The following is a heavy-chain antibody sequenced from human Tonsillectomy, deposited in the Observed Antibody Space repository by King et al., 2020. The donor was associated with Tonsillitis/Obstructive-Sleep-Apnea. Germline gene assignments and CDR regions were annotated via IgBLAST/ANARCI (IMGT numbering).Heavy chain of an antibody. CDR3: ARTSEDRPAAIFVGYYFDY. CDR2: ISTYNGNT. CDR1: GYTFTSYG. D-gene: IGHD2-2*01. Sequence: VQLVESGAEVKKPGASVKVSCKASGYTFTSYGISWVRQAPGQGLEWMGWISTYNGNTNYAQKLQGRVTVTTDTSTSTAYMELRSLRSDDTAVYYCARTSEDRPAAIFVGYYFDYWGQGTLVTVSS. J-gene: IGHJ4*02. V-gene: IGHV1-18*01.